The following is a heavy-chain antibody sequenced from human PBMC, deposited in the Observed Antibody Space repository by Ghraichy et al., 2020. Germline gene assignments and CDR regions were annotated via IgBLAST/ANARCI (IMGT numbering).Heavy chain of an antibody. D-gene: IGHD6-13*01. CDR3: ARAARTGAAGTTYYAMDV. J-gene: IGHJ6*02. V-gene: IGHV3-33*01. Sequence: GGSLRLSCAVSGLTFSNYAMHWVRQAPGKGLEWVAFIWYDGSNKYYADSVKGRFTISRDNSKNTVYVQMNSLRVDDTAVYYCARAARTGAAGTTYYAMDVWGQGTTVTVYS. CDR1: GLTFSNYA. CDR2: IWYDGSNK.